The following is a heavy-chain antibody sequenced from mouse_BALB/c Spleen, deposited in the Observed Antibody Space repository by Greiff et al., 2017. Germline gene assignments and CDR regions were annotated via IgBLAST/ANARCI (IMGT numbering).Heavy chain of an antibody. Sequence: EVQGVESGGGLVQPGGSLRLSCATSGFTFTDYYMSWVRQPPGKALEWLGFIRNKANGYTTEYSASVKGRFTISRDNSQSILYLQMNTLRAEDSATYYCARDKGGQWYFDVWGAGTTVTVSS. D-gene: IGHD1-1*02. V-gene: IGHV7-3*02. J-gene: IGHJ1*01. CDR2: IRNKANGYTT. CDR1: GFTFTDYY. CDR3: ARDKGGQWYFDV.